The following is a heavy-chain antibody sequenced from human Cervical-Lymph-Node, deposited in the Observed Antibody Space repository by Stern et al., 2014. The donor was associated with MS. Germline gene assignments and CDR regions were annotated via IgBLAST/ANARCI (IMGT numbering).Heavy chain of an antibody. D-gene: IGHD2-15*01. J-gene: IGHJ3*02. CDR2: ISADNGNT. CDR3: ARGLRGSENAFDI. Sequence: VQLVESGAEVKKPGASVKVSCKASGYTFTSYGIRWVRQAPGQGLEWMGWISADNGNTNYAQKLQGIVTMTTDTSTSTAYMERRSRRSDDTAVYYCARGLRGSENAFDIWGQGTMVTVSS. V-gene: IGHV1-18*01. CDR1: GYTFTSYG.